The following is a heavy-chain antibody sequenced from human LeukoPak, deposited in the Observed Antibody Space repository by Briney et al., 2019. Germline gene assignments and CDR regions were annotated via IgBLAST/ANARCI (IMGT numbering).Heavy chain of an antibody. V-gene: IGHV3-23*01. CDR2: IRGSGAGT. CDR3: AKMVREFYTISYYFDY. D-gene: IGHD2-8*01. Sequence: GGSLRLSCAASGFTFSGYAMNWVRQGPGKALEWVSGIRGSGAGTYYTDSVKGRFTISRDNSKNTLYLPMNSLRADDTAVYYCAKMVREFYTISYYFDYWGQGTLVSVS. J-gene: IGHJ4*02. CDR1: GFTFSGYA.